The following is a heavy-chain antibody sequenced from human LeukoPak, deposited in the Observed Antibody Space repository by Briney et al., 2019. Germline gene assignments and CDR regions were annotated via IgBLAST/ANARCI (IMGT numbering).Heavy chain of an antibody. Sequence: SETLSLTCAVYGGSFSGYYWSWIRQPPGKGLEWIGEINHSGSTNYNPSLKSRVTISVDTSKNQFSLKLSSVTAADTAVYYCARRGRNYGSGTGRYYYYYMDVWGKGTTVTISS. V-gene: IGHV4-34*01. J-gene: IGHJ6*03. CDR2: INHSGST. CDR3: ARRGRNYGSGTGRYYYYYMDV. CDR1: GGSFSGYY. D-gene: IGHD3-10*01.